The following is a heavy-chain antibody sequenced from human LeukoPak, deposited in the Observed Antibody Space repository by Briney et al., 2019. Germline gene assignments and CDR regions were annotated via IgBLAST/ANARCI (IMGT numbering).Heavy chain of an antibody. V-gene: IGHV3-21*01. D-gene: IGHD3-10*01. CDR3: AREGQRSGRYFDL. CDR1: GFTFSSYS. CDR2: ISSSSSYI. J-gene: IGHJ2*01. Sequence: PGGSLRLSCAASGFTFSSYSMNWVRQAPGKGLEWVSSISSSSSYIYYADSVKGRFTISRDNAKNSLYLQMNSLRAEDTAVYYCAREGQRSGRYFDLWGRGTLVTVSS.